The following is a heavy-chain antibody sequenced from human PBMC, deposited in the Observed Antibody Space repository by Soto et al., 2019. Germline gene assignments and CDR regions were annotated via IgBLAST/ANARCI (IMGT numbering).Heavy chain of an antibody. CDR2: ISSSGST. D-gene: IGHD2-15*01. CDR3: ARRIQLDY. CDR1: GGSISSYY. J-gene: IGHJ4*02. V-gene: IGHV4-59*01. Sequence: PETLSLTCTVSGGSISSYYWSWIRQPPGKRLEWIGHISSSGSTSDNPSLKSRVSISMDASKNQFSLNVGSVTAGGSAAYYCARRIQLDYWGQGTLVTVSS.